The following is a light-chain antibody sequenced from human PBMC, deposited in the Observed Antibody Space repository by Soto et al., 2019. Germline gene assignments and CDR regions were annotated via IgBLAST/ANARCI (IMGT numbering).Light chain of an antibody. CDR2: AAS. CDR3: QQSYSTPYS. CDR1: QSISNY. Sequence: DIKMTQSPTSLSASVGDTVTITCRASQSISNYLNWYQQKPGKAPNLLIYAASNLQSGVPSNFSGSGSGTDFTLTISSLRREDLAIYYYQQSYSTPYSFGQGTK. V-gene: IGKV1-39*01. J-gene: IGKJ2*03.